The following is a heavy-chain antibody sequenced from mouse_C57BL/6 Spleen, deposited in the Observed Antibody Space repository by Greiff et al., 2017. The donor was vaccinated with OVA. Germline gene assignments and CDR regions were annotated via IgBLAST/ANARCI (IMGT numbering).Heavy chain of an antibody. Sequence: EVQLQQSGPELVKPGASVKMSCKASGYTFTDYNMHWVKQSHGKSLEWIGYINPNNGGTSYNQKFKGKATLTVNKSSSTAYMELRSLTSEDSAVYYCASPTTVVYFDYWGQGTTLTVSS. D-gene: IGHD1-1*01. CDR3: ASPTTVVYFDY. V-gene: IGHV1-22*01. J-gene: IGHJ2*01. CDR2: INPNNGGT. CDR1: GYTFTDYN.